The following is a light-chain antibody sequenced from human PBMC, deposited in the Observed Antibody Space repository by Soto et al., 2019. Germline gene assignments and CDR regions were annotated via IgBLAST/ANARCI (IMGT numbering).Light chain of an antibody. Sequence: EIVMTQSPATLSVSPGERATLSCRASQSVSSNLAWYQQRPGQTPKLLIYEASTRATGIPARFSGSGSGTDFTLTISSLEPEDFAVYYCQQRSNWPLTFGQGTRLEIK. J-gene: IGKJ5*01. V-gene: IGKV3-11*01. CDR3: QQRSNWPLT. CDR1: QSVSSN. CDR2: EAS.